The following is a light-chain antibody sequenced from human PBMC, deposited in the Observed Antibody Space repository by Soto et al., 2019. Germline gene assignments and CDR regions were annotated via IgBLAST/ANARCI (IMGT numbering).Light chain of an antibody. CDR3: QLINSF. Sequence: DIQLTQSPSLLSASVGDRVTSTCRASQTISKFLSWYQQKPGKAPKLLIYAASTLQDGVPSRFSGSGSGTEFTLTISSLQPEDFATYYCQLINSFFGGGSRVEI. CDR1: QTISKF. CDR2: AAS. V-gene: IGKV1-9*01. J-gene: IGKJ4*01.